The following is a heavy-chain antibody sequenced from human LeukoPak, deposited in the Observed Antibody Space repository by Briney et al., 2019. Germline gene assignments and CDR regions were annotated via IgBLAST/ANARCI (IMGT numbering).Heavy chain of an antibody. J-gene: IGHJ4*02. Sequence: ASVNVSCKASGYTFTSYGISWVRQAPGQGLEWMGWISAYNGNTNYAQKLQGRVTMTTDTSTSTAYMELRSLRSDDTAVYYCARNLDSYGTYYFDYWGQGTLVTVSS. V-gene: IGHV1-18*01. CDR3: ARNLDSYGTYYFDY. D-gene: IGHD5-18*01. CDR2: ISAYNGNT. CDR1: GYTFTSYG.